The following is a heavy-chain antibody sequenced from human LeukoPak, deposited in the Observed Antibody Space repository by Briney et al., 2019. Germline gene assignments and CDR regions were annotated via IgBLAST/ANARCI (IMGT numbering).Heavy chain of an antibody. D-gene: IGHD3-3*01. V-gene: IGHV3-23*01. Sequence: GGSLRLSCAASGFTFSSYAMSWVRQAPGKGLEWVSAISGSGGSTYHADSVKGRFTISRDNSKNTLYLQMNGLRAEDTAVYYCAKGLRSITIFGVVRDPPLYYFDYWGQGTLVTVSS. CDR3: AKGLRSITIFGVVRDPPLYYFDY. CDR1: GFTFSSYA. J-gene: IGHJ4*02. CDR2: ISGSGGST.